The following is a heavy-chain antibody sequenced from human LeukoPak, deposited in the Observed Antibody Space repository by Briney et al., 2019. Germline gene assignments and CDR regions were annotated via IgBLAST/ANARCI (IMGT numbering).Heavy chain of an antibody. CDR2: ISSDGTTK. CDR3: AKPYCRATRCYLYLYGMDV. V-gene: IGHV3-30*18. D-gene: IGHD2-2*01. CDR1: GLTFSNYG. J-gene: IGHJ6*02. Sequence: GSSLRLSCAASGLTFSNYGMHWVRQAPGKGLEWVAVISSDGTTKYYGDSVKGRFTVSRDSSKNTLYLDLNSLRAEDTAVYYCAKPYCRATRCYLYLYGMDVWGQGTTVIVSS.